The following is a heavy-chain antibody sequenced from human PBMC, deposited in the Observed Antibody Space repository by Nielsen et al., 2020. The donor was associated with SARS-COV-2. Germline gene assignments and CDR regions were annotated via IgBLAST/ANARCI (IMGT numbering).Heavy chain of an antibody. CDR2: ISSSSSYI. D-gene: IGHD3-22*01. J-gene: IGHJ4*02. V-gene: IGHV3-21*01. CDR3: ARVNTGRITMIVVVEYFDY. Sequence: GGSLRLSCAASGFIFSSYAMSWVRQAPGKGLEWVSSISSSSSYIYYADSVKGRFTISRDNAKNSLYLQMNSLRAEDTAVYYCARVNTGRITMIVVVEYFDYWGQGTLVTVSS. CDR1: GFIFSSYA.